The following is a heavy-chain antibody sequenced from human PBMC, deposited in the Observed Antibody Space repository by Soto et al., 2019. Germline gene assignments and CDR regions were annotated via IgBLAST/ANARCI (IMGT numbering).Heavy chain of an antibody. D-gene: IGHD3-10*01. V-gene: IGHV2-5*02. J-gene: IGHJ5*02. CDR2: IYWDDDK. CDR3: AQSLRDYGLVRERANYFDP. CDR1: GFSLSTTGVG. Sequence: QITLKESGPPLVSPTQTLTLTCTFSGFSLSTTGVGVGWIRQPPGKALEWLALIYWDDDKRYSPSLKSRLTITKDISKNEVILTMTNMDHVDTATYYCAQSLRDYGLVRERANYFDPWGNGTLVSVSS.